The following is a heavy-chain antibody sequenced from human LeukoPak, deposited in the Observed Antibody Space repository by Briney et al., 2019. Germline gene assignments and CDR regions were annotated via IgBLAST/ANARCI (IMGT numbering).Heavy chain of an antibody. J-gene: IGHJ5*02. CDR1: GFTSSDYA. CDR2: IIRSHDDT. V-gene: IGHV3-23*01. D-gene: IGHD4-11*01. CDR3: ARDGTTTRYNWFDP. Sequence: PGGSLRLSCAASGFTSSDYAMSWVRQAPGKGLEWVSGIIRSHDDTYYADSVRGRFTLSRDKSKNTIYLQMNSLRAEDTAIYYCARDGTTTRYNWFDPWGQGTLVTVSS.